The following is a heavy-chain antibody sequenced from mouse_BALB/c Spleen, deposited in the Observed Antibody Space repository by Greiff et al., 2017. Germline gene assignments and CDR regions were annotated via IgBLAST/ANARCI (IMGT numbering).Heavy chain of an antibody. CDR2: IYPGSGST. CDR3: ARWDRYDGGPWFAY. D-gene: IGHD2-14*01. J-gene: IGHJ3*01. Sequence: QVQLQQSVPELVKPGASVKMSCKASGYTFTDYVISWVKQRTGQGLEWIGEIYPGSGSTYYNEKFKGKATLTADKSSNTAYMQLSSLTSEDSAVYFCARWDRYDGGPWFAYWGQGTLVTVSA. CDR1: GYTFTDYV. V-gene: IGHV1-81*01.